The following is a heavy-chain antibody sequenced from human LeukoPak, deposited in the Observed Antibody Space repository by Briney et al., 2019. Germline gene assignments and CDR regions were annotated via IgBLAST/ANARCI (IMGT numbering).Heavy chain of an antibody. D-gene: IGHD5-12*01. CDR2: IIPIFGIA. J-gene: IGHJ4*02. Sequence: VASVKVSCKASGGTFSSYAISWVRQAPGQGLEWMGRIIPIFGIANYAQKFQGRVTITADKSTSTAYMELSSLRSEDTAVYYCARDGRGYSGYDYVRYWGRGTLVTVSS. CDR1: GGTFSSYA. CDR3: ARDGRGYSGYDYVRY. V-gene: IGHV1-69*04.